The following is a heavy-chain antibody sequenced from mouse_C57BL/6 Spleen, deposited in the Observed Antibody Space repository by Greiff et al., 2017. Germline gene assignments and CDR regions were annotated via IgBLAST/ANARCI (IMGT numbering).Heavy chain of an antibody. V-gene: IGHV1-26*01. D-gene: IGHD2-2*01. Sequence: EVQLQQSGPELVKPGASVKISCKASGYTFTDYYMNWVKQSHGKSLEWIGDINPNNGGTSYNQKFKGKATLTVDKSASTAYMELRSLKSEDSAVYYCAGYDGAWFAYWGQGTLVTVAA. CDR2: INPNNGGT. CDR1: GYTFTDYY. CDR3: AGYDGAWFAY. J-gene: IGHJ3*01.